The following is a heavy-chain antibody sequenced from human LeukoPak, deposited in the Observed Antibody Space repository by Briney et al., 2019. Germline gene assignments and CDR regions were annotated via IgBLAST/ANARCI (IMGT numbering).Heavy chain of an antibody. CDR1: GFTFSSYG. CDR3: AKDQLWFGELLSPTTPGNMDV. Sequence: PGGSLRLSCAASGFTFSSYGMSWVRQAPGKGLEWVSAISGSGGSTYYADSVKGRFTISRDNSKNTLYLQMNSLRAEDTAVYYCAKDQLWFGELLSPTTPGNMDVWGKGTTVTISS. J-gene: IGHJ6*03. V-gene: IGHV3-23*01. D-gene: IGHD3-10*01. CDR2: ISGSGGST.